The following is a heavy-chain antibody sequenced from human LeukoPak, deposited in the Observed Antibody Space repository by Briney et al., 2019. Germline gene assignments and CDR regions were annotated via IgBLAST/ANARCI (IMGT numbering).Heavy chain of an antibody. CDR3: ARDRPLRSTIEVYGMDV. Sequence: ASVKVSCKASGYTFTSYGISWVRQAPGQGLEWMGIINPSGGSTSYAQKFQGRVTMTRDTSTSTVYMELSSLRSEDTAVYYCARDRPLRSTIEVYGMDVWGQGTTVTVSS. CDR1: GYTFTSYG. D-gene: IGHD2/OR15-2a*01. CDR2: INPSGGST. V-gene: IGHV1-46*01. J-gene: IGHJ6*02.